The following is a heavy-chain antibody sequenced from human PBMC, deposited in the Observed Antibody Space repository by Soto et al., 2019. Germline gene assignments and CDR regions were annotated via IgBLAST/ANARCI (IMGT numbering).Heavy chain of an antibody. Sequence: GGSLRLSCAASGFTFSSYAMHWVRQAPGKGLEWVAVISYDGSNKYYADSVKGRFTISRDNSKNTLYLQMNSLRAEDTAVYYCPKEITSGYYLFDYWAQRTLVTVSS. J-gene: IGHJ4*02. V-gene: IGHV3-30-3*01. CDR3: PKEITSGYYLFDY. CDR1: GFTFSSYA. CDR2: ISYDGSNK. D-gene: IGHD3-22*01.